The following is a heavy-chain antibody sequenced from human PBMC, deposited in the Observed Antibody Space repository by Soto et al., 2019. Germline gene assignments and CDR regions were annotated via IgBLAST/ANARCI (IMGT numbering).Heavy chain of an antibody. CDR3: ARDIAAAGNFDY. CDR1: GGSISSYY. D-gene: IGHD6-13*01. CDR2: IYYSGST. Sequence: SETLSLTCTVSGGSISSYYWSWIRQPPGKGLEWIGYIYYSGSTNYNPSLKSRVTISVDTSKNQLSLRLSSVTAADTAVYYCARDIAAAGNFDYWGQGTLVTVSS. V-gene: IGHV4-59*01. J-gene: IGHJ4*02.